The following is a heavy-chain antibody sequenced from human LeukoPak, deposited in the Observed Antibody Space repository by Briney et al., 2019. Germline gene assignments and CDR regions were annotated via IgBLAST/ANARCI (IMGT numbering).Heavy chain of an antibody. CDR2: VYGGGST. Sequence: GGALRLSCAASGFTVSNNYMSWVRQAPGKGLEWVSVVYGGGSTYYADSVKGRFTTSRDNSKNSLYLQMNSLRTEDTAVYYCAKANPLIVGARAGGPINFWGQGTMVTVSS. D-gene: IGHD1-26*01. CDR3: AKANPLIVGARAGGPINF. CDR1: GFTVSNNY. V-gene: IGHV3-53*05. J-gene: IGHJ3*01.